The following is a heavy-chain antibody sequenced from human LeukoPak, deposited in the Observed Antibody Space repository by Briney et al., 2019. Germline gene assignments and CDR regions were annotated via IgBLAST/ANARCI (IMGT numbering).Heavy chain of an antibody. V-gene: IGHV3-33*01. CDR3: AREGLYCSSTSCPHDY. J-gene: IGHJ4*02. D-gene: IGHD2-2*01. CDR2: IWYDGSNK. Sequence: GRSLRLSCAASGLTFSSYGMHWVRQAPGKGLEWVAVIWYDGSNKYYADSVKGRFTISRDNSKNTLYLQMNSLRAEDTAVYYCAREGLYCSSTSCPHDYWGQGTLVTVSS. CDR1: GLTFSSYG.